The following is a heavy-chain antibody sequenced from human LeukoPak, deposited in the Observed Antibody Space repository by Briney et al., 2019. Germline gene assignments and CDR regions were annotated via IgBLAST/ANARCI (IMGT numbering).Heavy chain of an antibody. D-gene: IGHD5-18*01. CDR1: GGSISSYY. CDR2: IYYSGST. Sequence: SETLSLTCTVSGGSISSYYWSWIRQPPGKGLEWIGYIYYSGSTNYNPSLKSRVTISVDTSKNQFSLKLSSVTAADTAVYYCARGYSYGTPFDYWGQGTLVTVS. J-gene: IGHJ4*02. V-gene: IGHV4-59*01. CDR3: ARGYSYGTPFDY.